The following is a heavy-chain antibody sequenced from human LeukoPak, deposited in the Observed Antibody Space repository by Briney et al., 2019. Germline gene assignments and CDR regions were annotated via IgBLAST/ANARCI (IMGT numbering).Heavy chain of an antibody. CDR2: ISGSGGSGGGT. V-gene: IGHV3-23*01. CDR3: AKEGYSSSWYLHFDY. CDR1: GFTFSSYA. D-gene: IGHD6-13*01. Sequence: GGSLRLSCAASGFTFSSYAMTWVRQAPGKGLEWVSTISGSGGSGGGTYYADSVKGRFTISRDNSKNTLFLQMNSLRAEDTALCYCAKEGYSSSWYLHFDYWGQGTLVTVSS. J-gene: IGHJ4*02.